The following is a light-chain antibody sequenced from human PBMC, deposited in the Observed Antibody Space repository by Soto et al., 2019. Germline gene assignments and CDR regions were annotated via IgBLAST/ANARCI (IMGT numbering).Light chain of an antibody. CDR3: QTWGTGFQF. CDR1: SGHSSYA. Sequence: QSVLTQSPSASASLGASVKLTCTLTSGHSSYAIAWHQKQPGKGPRYLMDLNNDGSHTKGDAIPDRFSGSSSGADRYLIVSSLQAEDEADYCCQTWGTGFQFFGGGTKLTVL. J-gene: IGLJ2*01. V-gene: IGLV4-69*01. CDR2: LNNDGSH.